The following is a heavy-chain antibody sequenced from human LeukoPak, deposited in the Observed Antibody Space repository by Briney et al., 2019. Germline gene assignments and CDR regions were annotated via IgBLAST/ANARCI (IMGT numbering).Heavy chain of an antibody. CDR2: ISYDGSNK. D-gene: IGHD4-11*01. V-gene: IGHV3-30-3*01. J-gene: IGHJ6*02. CDR3: ARDLGILQYYCYGMDV. Sequence: GGSLRLSCAASGFTFSSYAMHWVRQAPGKGLEWVAVISYDGSNKYYADSVKGRFTISRDNSKNTLYLQMNSLRAEDTAVYYCARDLGILQYYCYGMDVWGQGTTVTVSS. CDR1: GFTFSSYA.